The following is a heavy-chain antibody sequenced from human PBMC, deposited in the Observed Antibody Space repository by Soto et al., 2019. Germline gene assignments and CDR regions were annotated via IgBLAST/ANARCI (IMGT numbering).Heavy chain of an antibody. CDR2: INPNGGGT. CDR3: ARDYSRGGPPYWYFDL. D-gene: IGHD2-15*01. CDR1: GYTFTGYY. V-gene: IGHV1-2*04. J-gene: IGHJ2*01. Sequence: GASVEVSCTESGYTFTGYYRHWVRQAPIQGLEWMGWINPNGGGTNYAQKFQGWVTMTRDTSISTAYMELSRLRSDDTAVYYCARDYSRGGPPYWYFDLWGRGTLVTVSS.